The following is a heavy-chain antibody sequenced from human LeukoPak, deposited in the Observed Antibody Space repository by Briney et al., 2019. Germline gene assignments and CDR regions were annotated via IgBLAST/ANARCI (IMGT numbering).Heavy chain of an antibody. CDR2: IIPIFGTA. J-gene: IGHJ4*02. CDR1: GYTFTSYG. CDR3: ARGFGGSYVSGTDY. Sequence: ASVKVSCKASGYTFTSYGLSWVRQAPGQGLEWMGGIIPIFGTANYAQKFQGRVTITADESTSTAYMELSSLRSEDTAVYYCARGFGGSYVSGTDYWGQGTLVTVSS. D-gene: IGHD1-26*01. V-gene: IGHV1-69*13.